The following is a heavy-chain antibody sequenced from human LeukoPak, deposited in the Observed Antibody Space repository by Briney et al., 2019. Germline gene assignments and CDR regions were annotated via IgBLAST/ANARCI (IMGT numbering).Heavy chain of an antibody. V-gene: IGHV3-23*01. CDR3: AKEQDNLLLLSHFDS. J-gene: IGHJ4*02. CDR2: VSGDGQRT. Sequence: PGGSLRLSCAASGFTFNNYAMNWVRQTPGKGLQWVSAVSGDGQRTFYADSVKGRFTTFRDNSMNTLSLQMNSLRVEDTAVYYCAKEQDNLLLLSHFDSWGQGILVTVSA. CDR1: GFTFNNYA. D-gene: IGHD1-14*01.